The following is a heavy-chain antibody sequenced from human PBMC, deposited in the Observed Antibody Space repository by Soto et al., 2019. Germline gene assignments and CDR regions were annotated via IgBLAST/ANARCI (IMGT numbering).Heavy chain of an antibody. D-gene: IGHD4-17*01. CDR3: AKRTVGWYFDL. J-gene: IGHJ2*01. CDR1: GFPISSYA. Sequence: PGGSQRLSCAASGFPISSYARSWVRQAPGKGLEWVSAISGSGGSTYYADSVKGRFTISRDNSKNTLYLQMNSLRAEDTAVYYCAKRTVGWYFDLWGRGTLVTVS. CDR2: ISGSGGST. V-gene: IGHV3-23*01.